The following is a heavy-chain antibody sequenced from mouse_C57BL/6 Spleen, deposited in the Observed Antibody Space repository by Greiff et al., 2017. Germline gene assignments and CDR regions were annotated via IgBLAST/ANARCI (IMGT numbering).Heavy chain of an antibody. CDR3: ARRGVVATDYFDY. Sequence: QVQLQQPGAELVKPGASVKLSCKASGYTFTSYWMHWVKQRPGQGLEWIGMIPPNSGSTNYNEKFKSKATLTVDKSSSTAYMQLSSLTSEDSAVYYCARRGVVATDYFDYWGQGTTLTVSS. CDR1: GYTFTSYW. D-gene: IGHD1-1*01. J-gene: IGHJ2*01. CDR2: IPPNSGST. V-gene: IGHV1-64*01.